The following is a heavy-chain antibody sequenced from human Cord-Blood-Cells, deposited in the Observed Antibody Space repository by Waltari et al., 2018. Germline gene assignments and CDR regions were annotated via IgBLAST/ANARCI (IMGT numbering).Heavy chain of an antibody. V-gene: IGHV4-59*01. CDR2: IYYSGST. D-gene: IGHD1-1*01. CDR3: ARYRTGTFDY. CDR1: GGSISRSH. Sequence: QVQLQESGPGLVKPSETLSLTCTVPGGSISRSHRSWIRQPPGKGLEWIGYIYYSGSTNYNPSLKSRVTISVDTSKNQFSLKLSSVTAADTAVYYCARYRTGTFDYWGQGTLVTVSS. J-gene: IGHJ4*02.